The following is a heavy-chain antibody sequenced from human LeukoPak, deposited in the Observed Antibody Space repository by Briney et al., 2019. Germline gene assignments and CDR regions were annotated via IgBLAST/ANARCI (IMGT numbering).Heavy chain of an antibody. J-gene: IGHJ5*02. CDR3: ARDLLWFGEPSNWFDP. D-gene: IGHD3-10*01. CDR2: TIPLFGTA. Sequence: SSVKVSCKASGGSFSNFTITWVRQAPGQGLEWMGVTIPLFGTANYAQEFQGRVTITTDETTNTAYMELSSLRSEDTAVNYCARDLLWFGEPSNWFDPWGQGTLVTVSS. CDR1: GGSFSNFT. V-gene: IGHV1-69*05.